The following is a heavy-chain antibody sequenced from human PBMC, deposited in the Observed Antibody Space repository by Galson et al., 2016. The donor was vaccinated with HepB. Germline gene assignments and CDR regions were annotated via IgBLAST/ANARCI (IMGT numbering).Heavy chain of an antibody. CDR2: IHWDDDK. Sequence: PALVKPTQTLTLTCTFSGFSLTTSGVGVGWIRQPPGKALEWLALIHWDDDKRYSPSLKSRLTITKDTSKNQVVLTMTNMDPVDTATYYCAHSAAAGSTNWCDPWGQGTLVTVSS. J-gene: IGHJ5*02. CDR3: AHSAAAGSTNWCDP. D-gene: IGHD6-13*01. V-gene: IGHV2-5*02. CDR1: GFSLTTSGVG.